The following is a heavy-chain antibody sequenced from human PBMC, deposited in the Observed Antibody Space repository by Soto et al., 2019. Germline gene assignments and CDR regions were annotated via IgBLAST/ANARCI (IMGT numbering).Heavy chain of an antibody. D-gene: IGHD5-18*01. V-gene: IGHV1-18*04. CDR3: ARDLPMVRNYYYYYGMDV. J-gene: IGHJ6*02. CDR1: GYTSTSYG. CDR2: ISAYNGNT. Sequence: ASVKVSCKASGYTSTSYGISWVRQAPGQGFEWMGWISAYNGNTNYAQKLQGRVTMTTDTSTSTAYMELRGLRSDDTAVYYCARDLPMVRNYYYYYGMDVWGQGTTVTVSS.